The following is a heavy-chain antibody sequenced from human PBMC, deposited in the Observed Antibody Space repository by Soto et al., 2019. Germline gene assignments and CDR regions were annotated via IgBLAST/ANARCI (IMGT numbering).Heavy chain of an antibody. CDR3: ARSGAVTAPLEANRPGYFDL. D-gene: IGHD2-21*02. CDR2: IKQDGREK. V-gene: IGHV3-7*02. CDR1: GFTFSSYW. Sequence: EVQLVESGGGLVQPGGSLRLSCAASGFTFSSYWMSWVRQAPGKGLEWVANIKQDGREKYYVDSVKGRFTISRDNAKNSLYLQMNSLRAEDTAVYYCARSGAVTAPLEANRPGYFDLWGRGTLVTVSS. J-gene: IGHJ2*01.